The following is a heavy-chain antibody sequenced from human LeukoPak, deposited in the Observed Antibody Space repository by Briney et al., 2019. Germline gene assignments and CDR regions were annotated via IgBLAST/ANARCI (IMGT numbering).Heavy chain of an antibody. D-gene: IGHD2-15*01. V-gene: IGHV1-69*04. Sequence: GASVKVSCKASGGTFSSYAISWVRQAPGQGLEWMGRIIPILGIANYAQKFQGRVTITADKSTSTAYMELSSLRSEDTAVYYCARDQGDIVVVVAVAFGIWGQGTMVTVSS. CDR3: ARDQGDIVVVVAVAFGI. CDR2: IIPILGIA. CDR1: GGTFSSYA. J-gene: IGHJ3*02.